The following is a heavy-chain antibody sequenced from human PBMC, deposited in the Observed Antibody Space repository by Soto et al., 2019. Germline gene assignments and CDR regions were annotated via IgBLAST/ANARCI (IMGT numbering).Heavy chain of an antibody. CDR1: GFTFSSYA. CDR3: ARVGVVVVAATGFDP. J-gene: IGHJ5*02. CDR2: ISYDGSNK. D-gene: IGHD2-15*01. Sequence: GGSLRLSCAASGFTFSSYAMHWVRQAPGKGLEWVAVISYDGSNKYYADSVKGRFTISRDNSKNTLYLQMNSLRAEDTAVYYCARVGVVVVAATGFDPWGQGTRVTVSS. V-gene: IGHV3-30-3*01.